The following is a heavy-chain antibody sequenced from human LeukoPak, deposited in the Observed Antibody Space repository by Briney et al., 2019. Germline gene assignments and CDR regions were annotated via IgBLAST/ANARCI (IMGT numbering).Heavy chain of an antibody. D-gene: IGHD3-16*02. V-gene: IGHV1-2*06. CDR1: GYTFTGYY. Sequence: GASVKVSCKASGYTFTGYYMHWVRQAPGQGLEWMGRINPNSGGTNYAQKFQGRVTMTRDTSISTAYMELSRLRSDDTAVYYCARGLLRSYRWRNWFDPWGQGTLVTVSS. CDR2: INPNSGGT. CDR3: ARGLLRSYRWRNWFDP. J-gene: IGHJ5*02.